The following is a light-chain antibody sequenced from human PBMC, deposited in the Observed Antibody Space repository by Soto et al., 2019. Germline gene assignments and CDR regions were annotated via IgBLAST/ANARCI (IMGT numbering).Light chain of an antibody. V-gene: IGLV2-11*01. J-gene: IGLJ1*01. CDR3: CSYAGSYIFV. Sequence: QSALTQPRSVSGSPGQSVTISCTGGNSDVGGYNYVSWYQQNPAKAPKLMIYDVSKRPSGVPDRFSGSKSGNTASLTISGLQAEDEADYYCCSYAGSYIFVFGTGTKLTVL. CDR2: DVS. CDR1: NSDVGGYNY.